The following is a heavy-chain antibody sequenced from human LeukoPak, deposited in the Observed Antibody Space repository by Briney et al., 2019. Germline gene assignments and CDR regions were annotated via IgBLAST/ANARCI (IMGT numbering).Heavy chain of an antibody. CDR2: IYYSGST. CDR3: ARGRAVRGPPDY. Sequence: SETLSLTCTVSGGSISSYYWSWIRQPPGKGLEWIGYIYYSGSTNYNPSLKSRVTISVDTSKNQFSLKLSSVTAADTAVYYCARGRAVRGPPDYWGQGTLVTVSS. J-gene: IGHJ4*02. V-gene: IGHV4-59*12. D-gene: IGHD3-10*01. CDR1: GGSISSYY.